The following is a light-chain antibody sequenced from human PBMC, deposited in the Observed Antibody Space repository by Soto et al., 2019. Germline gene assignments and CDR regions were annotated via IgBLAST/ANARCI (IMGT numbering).Light chain of an antibody. CDR1: QTISSW. Sequence: DIQMTQSPSTLSGSVGDRVTITCRASQTISSWLAWYQQKPGKAPKLLIYKASTLKSGVPSRFSGSGSGTEFTLTIDSLLPDDFATYFCQHYDSYPLTFGGGTKVDI. CDR3: QHYDSYPLT. CDR2: KAS. V-gene: IGKV1-5*03. J-gene: IGKJ4*01.